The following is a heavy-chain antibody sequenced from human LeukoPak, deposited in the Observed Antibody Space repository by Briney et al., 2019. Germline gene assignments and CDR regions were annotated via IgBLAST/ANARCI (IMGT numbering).Heavy chain of an antibody. CDR2: IYPGDSDT. CDR3: ARLPQDYYYHGMDV. CDR1: GYDFSTYW. Sequence: GESLKISCQGSGYDFSTYWIGWVRQVPGKGLEWMGVIYPGDSDTKYSPSFQGQVTISADKSISSAYLQWRSLKSSDTAIYYCARLPQDYYYHGMDVWGQGTTVSVS. J-gene: IGHJ6*02. V-gene: IGHV5-51*01.